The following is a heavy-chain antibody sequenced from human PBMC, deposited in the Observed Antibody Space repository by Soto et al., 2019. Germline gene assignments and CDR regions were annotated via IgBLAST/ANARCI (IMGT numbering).Heavy chain of an antibody. D-gene: IGHD3-10*01. CDR2: ISAYNGNT. CDR1: GYTFTSSV. J-gene: IGHJ5*02. Sequence: GASVKVSCKASGYTFTSSVISWVRQAPGQGLEWMGWISAYNGNTNYAQKLQGRVTMTTDTSTSTAYMELSSLRSEDTAVYYCATVQFYMGSENDWFAPWGQGTLVTVSS. V-gene: IGHV1-18*01. CDR3: ATVQFYMGSENDWFAP.